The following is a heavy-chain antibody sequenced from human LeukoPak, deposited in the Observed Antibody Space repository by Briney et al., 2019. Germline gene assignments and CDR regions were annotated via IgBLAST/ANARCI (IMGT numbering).Heavy chain of an antibody. J-gene: IGHJ4*02. CDR1: GGSISRYY. Sequence: SETLSLTCTVSGGSISRYYWNWTRQPPGKGLEWIGYIYDSGSTNYNPSLESRVTISVDTSKNQFSLKVMSVTSADTAVYYCGRDRGGSSGWSRPIDYWGQGTLVTVSS. V-gene: IGHV4-59*01. CDR3: GRDRGGSSGWSRPIDY. CDR2: IYDSGST. D-gene: IGHD6-19*01.